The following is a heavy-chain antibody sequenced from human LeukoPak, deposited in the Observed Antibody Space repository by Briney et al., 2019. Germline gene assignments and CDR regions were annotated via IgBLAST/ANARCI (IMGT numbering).Heavy chain of an antibody. CDR2: MSSSDDGR. Sequence: PGGSLRLSCAASRFTVSTNYMSWVRQAPGKGLEWVSAMSSSDDGRYYAASVRGRFTISRDTSRSTLYLQMNSLRAEDAAVYYCAKAPVTSCRGAFCYPFDYWGQGTLVTVSS. CDR3: AKAPVTSCRGAFCYPFDY. J-gene: IGHJ4*02. D-gene: IGHD2-15*01. CDR1: RFTVSTNY. V-gene: IGHV3-23*01.